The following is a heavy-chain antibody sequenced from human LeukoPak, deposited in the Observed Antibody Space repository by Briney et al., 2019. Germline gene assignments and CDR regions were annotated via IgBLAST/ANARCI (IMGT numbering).Heavy chain of an antibody. CDR3: ARGESYFFDY. V-gene: IGHV5-51*01. D-gene: IGHD1-26*01. J-gene: IGHJ4*02. Sequence: GESLKISCNGSGYSFTSYLIGWVRQMPGKGPEWMGIIYPGDSDTRYSSSFQGRVTISAEKSISTAYRQWSSLKASDTAMYYCARGESYFFDYWGQGTLVTISS. CDR1: GYSFTSYL. CDR2: IYPGDSDT.